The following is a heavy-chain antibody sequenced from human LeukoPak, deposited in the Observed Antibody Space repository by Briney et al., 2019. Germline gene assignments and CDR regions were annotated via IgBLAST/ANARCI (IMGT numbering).Heavy chain of an antibody. J-gene: IGHJ4*02. CDR3: AKSGEQQLVRPKDFDY. D-gene: IGHD6-6*01. Sequence: GGSLRLSCAASGFTFSSYAMSWVRQAPGKGLEWVSAISGSGGSTYYADSVKGRFTISRDNSKNMLYLQMNSLRAEDTAVYYCAKSGEQQLVRPKDFDYWGQGTLVTVSS. CDR1: GFTFSSYA. V-gene: IGHV3-23*01. CDR2: ISGSGGST.